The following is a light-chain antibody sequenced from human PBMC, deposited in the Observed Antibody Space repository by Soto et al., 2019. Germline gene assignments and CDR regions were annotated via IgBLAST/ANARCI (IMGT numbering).Light chain of an antibody. V-gene: IGKV1-5*01. CDR3: QQYDTYS. J-gene: IGKJ1*01. CDR1: RDISDW. Sequence: DMQMTQSPSTLSSSFGDSVSITCRASRDISDWLAWYQKKPGKATKLLIYDVSSLESGVPSRFSGSGYGTEFTLTISSLQPDDFATYYCQQYDTYSFGQGTKVDI. CDR2: DVS.